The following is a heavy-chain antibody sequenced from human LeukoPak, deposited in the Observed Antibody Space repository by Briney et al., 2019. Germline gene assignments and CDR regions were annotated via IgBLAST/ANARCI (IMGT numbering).Heavy chain of an antibody. CDR2: IYTSGST. D-gene: IGHD3-22*01. CDR1: GGSISSYY. J-gene: IGHJ4*02. V-gene: IGHV4-4*07. CDR3: ARGLQYYFDSGGYYNY. Sequence: PSETLSLTCTVSGGSISSYYWSWIRQPAGKGLEWIGRIYTSGSTNYNPSLKSRVTISVDTSKNQFSLKLSSVTAADTAVYYCARGLQYYFDSGGYYNYWGQGTLVTVSS.